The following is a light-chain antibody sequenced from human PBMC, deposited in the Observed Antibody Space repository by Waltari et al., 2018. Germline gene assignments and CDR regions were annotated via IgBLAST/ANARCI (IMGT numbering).Light chain of an antibody. CDR3: QQYNTWPPIT. J-gene: IGKJ5*01. Sequence: EIVMTQSPATLSVSPGERATLPCRASPSVSSNLAWYQQKPGQTPRLLIYEASTRPTGIPARFSGSGSGTEFTLSISNLQSEDFAVYYCQQYNTWPPITFGQGTRLEIK. CDR1: PSVSSN. CDR2: EAS. V-gene: IGKV3-15*01.